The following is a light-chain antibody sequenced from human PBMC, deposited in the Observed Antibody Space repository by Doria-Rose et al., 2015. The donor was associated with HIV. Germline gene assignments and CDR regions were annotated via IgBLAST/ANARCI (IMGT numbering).Light chain of an antibody. CDR3: QQYGTSRGT. CDR2: DAS. Sequence: TQSPVTLSLSPGERATLSCRASQRIKSSYLAWYQQKPGQAPRLLIYDASTRATGIPDRFSGSVSGTDFTLTISRLEPEDVAVYYCQQYGTSRGTFGQGTRLEI. V-gene: IGKV3-20*01. CDR1: QRIKSSY. J-gene: IGKJ5*01.